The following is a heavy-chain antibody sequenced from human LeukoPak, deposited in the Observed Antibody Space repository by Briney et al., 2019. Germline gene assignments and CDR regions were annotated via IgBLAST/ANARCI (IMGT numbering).Heavy chain of an antibody. CDR2: IYSGGSP. CDR3: ARIETVADAFDI. CDR1: GFTVSSNY. V-gene: IGHV3-66*01. D-gene: IGHD1-1*01. J-gene: IGHJ3*02. Sequence: GGSLRLSCAASGFTVSSNYMTWVRQAPGKGLEWVSLIYSGGSPSYADSVRGRFTISRDNSKNTLYLQMNSLRAEDTAVYYCARIETVADAFDIWGQGTLVTVSS.